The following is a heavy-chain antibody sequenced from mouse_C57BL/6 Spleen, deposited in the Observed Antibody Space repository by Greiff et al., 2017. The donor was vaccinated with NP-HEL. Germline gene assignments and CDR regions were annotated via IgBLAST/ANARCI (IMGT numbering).Heavy chain of an antibody. CDR3: AKATLTTVVAPEFAD. J-gene: IGHJ3*01. D-gene: IGHD1-1*01. CDR1: GYAFSSSW. Sequence: VQLQQSGPELVKPGASVKISCKASGYAFSSSWMNWVQQRPGKGLEWIGRIYPGDGDTNYNGKLKGKATLTADKSSSTAYMQLSSLTSEDSAVYFCAKATLTTVVAPEFADWGQGTLVTVSA. V-gene: IGHV1-82*01. CDR2: IYPGDGDT.